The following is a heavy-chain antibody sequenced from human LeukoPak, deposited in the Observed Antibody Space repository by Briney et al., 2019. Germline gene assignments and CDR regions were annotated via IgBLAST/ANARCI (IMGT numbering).Heavy chain of an antibody. D-gene: IGHD3-22*01. J-gene: IGHJ4*02. Sequence: ASVKVSCKASGYTFTGYYMHWVRQAPGQGLEWMGWINPNSGGTNYAQKFQGRVTMTRDTSISTAYMELSRLRSDDTAVYYCARGPRITMMVVVINPPDYWGQGTLVTVSS. CDR1: GYTFTGYY. CDR3: ARGPRITMMVVVINPPDY. CDR2: INPNSGGT. V-gene: IGHV1-2*02.